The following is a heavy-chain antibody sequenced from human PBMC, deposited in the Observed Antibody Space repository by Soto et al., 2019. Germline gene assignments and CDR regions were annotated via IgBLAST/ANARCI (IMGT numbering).Heavy chain of an antibody. J-gene: IGHJ6*02. CDR1: VFTFSSYA. CDR3: AKGVRDFWIYYYGMDV. V-gene: IGHV3-23*01. Sequence: VSLRLSCAASVFTFSSYAMSWVRQAPGKWLEWVSGISGSGCSTYYAVSVKGRFTISRDNSKNTLYLQMNSLRAEDTAVYYCAKGVRDFWIYYYGMDVWGQGTTVTVSS. CDR2: ISGSGCST. D-gene: IGHD3-3*01.